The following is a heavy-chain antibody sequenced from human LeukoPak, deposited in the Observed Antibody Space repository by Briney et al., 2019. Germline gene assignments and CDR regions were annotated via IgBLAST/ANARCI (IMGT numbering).Heavy chain of an antibody. V-gene: IGHV3-74*01. CDR3: AREFEGQEAGAYGSGSYDVFDI. D-gene: IGHD3-10*01. Sequence: GGSLRLSCAASGFTFSNYWMHWLRQAPGKGLVWVSRINSDGSSITYADSVKGRFTISRDNAKNTLYLRMNSLRAEDTAVYYCAREFEGQEAGAYGSGSYDVFDIWGQGTMVTVSS. CDR2: INSDGSSI. J-gene: IGHJ3*02. CDR1: GFTFSNYW.